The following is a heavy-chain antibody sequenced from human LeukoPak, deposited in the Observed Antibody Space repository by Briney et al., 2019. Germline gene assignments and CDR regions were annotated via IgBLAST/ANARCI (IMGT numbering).Heavy chain of an antibody. CDR3: ARDNGVVYYYGMDV. CDR2: INSDGSST. Sequence: PGGSLRLSCAASGFTFSSYWMHWVRQAPGKGLVWVSRINSDGSSTSYADSVKGRFTIPRDNAKNTLYLQMNSLRAEDTAVYYCARDNGVVYYYGMDVWGQGTTVTVSS. CDR1: GFTFSSYW. D-gene: IGHD2-8*01. V-gene: IGHV3-74*01. J-gene: IGHJ6*02.